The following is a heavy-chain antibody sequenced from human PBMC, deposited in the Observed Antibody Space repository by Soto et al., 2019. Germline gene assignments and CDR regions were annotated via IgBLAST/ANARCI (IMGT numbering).Heavy chain of an antibody. CDR3: AKAITYPSWSAFDY. V-gene: IGHV3-23*01. D-gene: IGHD2-2*01. CDR2: VSERGGST. J-gene: IGHJ4*02. CDR1: GFAFNNYA. Sequence: GGSLRLSCAASGFAFNNYAMSWVRQAPGKGLEWVSGVSERGGSTYYPDSVKGRFTISRDNSKNTLYLQMNSLRAEDTAVYYCAKAITYPSWSAFDYWGQGTLVTVSS.